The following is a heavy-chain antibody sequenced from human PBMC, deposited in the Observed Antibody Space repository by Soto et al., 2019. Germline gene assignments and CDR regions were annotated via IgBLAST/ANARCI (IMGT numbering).Heavy chain of an antibody. V-gene: IGHV3-30*02. CDR2: IRSDGSHI. D-gene: IGHD1-26*01. J-gene: IGHJ4*02. CDR3: ARDGVGATTYFGYLDY. CDR1: GTIFSGYG. Sequence: GGSLRLSCTTSGTIFSGYGMHWVRQAPGKGLEWVALIRSDGSHIQYADSVKGRFTISRDNSRKILYLQMDSLRADDTAVYYCARDGVGATTYFGYLDYWGQGAPVTVSS.